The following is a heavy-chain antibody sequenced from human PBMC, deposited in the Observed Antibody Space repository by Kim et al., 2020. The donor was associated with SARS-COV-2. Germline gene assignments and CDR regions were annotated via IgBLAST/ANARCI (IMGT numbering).Heavy chain of an antibody. J-gene: IGHJ5*02. CDR1: GFNFGGSA. CDR3: TREDGMWSGYEAWFDP. V-gene: IGHV3-73*01. Sequence: GGSLRLSCAASGFNFGGSAMHWVRQAPGKGLEWVGRIKSKTNGYATAYVASVKGRFTISRDDSKNTAYLQMNSLKSEDTAVYYCTREDGMWSGYEAWFDPWGQGTLVTVSS. CDR2: IKSKTNGYAT. D-gene: IGHD3-3*01.